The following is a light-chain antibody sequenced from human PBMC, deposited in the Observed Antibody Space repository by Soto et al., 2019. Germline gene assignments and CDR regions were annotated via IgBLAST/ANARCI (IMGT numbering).Light chain of an antibody. V-gene: IGKV1-9*01. Sequence: DIQLTQSPSFLSSSVGDIVTFTCRASQGISSYFAWYQQKPGKAPKLLIYAVSTLQSGVPSRFSGSASGTEFTLTISSLQPEDFATYYCRQLYSYRLTFGGGTMVEIK. J-gene: IGKJ4*01. CDR2: AVS. CDR1: QGISSY. CDR3: RQLYSYRLT.